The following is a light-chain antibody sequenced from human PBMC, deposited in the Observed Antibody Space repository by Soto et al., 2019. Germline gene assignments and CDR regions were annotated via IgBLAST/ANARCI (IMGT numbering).Light chain of an antibody. CDR3: QQYNNWPPFT. CDR1: QSVSSR. Sequence: EIVMTQSPATLSVSPGERVILSCRASQSVSSRLAWYQQKLGQAPRLLISGVSTRATGIPARFSGSGSGTEFYLTIRSLESEDFAVYYCQQYNNWPPFTFGQGTKLEIK. CDR2: GVS. V-gene: IGKV3-15*01. J-gene: IGKJ2*01.